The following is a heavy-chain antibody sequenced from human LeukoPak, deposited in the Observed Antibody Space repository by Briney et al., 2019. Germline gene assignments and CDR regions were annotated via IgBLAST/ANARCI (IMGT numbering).Heavy chain of an antibody. CDR3: ARGSLVGATPRFDY. Sequence: PGGSLRLSXAASGFTFSSYSMNWVRQAPGKGLEWVSSIGSSSSYIYYADSVKGRFTISRDNAKNSLYLQMNSLRAEDTAVYYCARGSLVGATPRFDYWGQGTLVTVSS. V-gene: IGHV3-21*01. CDR2: IGSSSSYI. CDR1: GFTFSSYS. D-gene: IGHD1-26*01. J-gene: IGHJ4*02.